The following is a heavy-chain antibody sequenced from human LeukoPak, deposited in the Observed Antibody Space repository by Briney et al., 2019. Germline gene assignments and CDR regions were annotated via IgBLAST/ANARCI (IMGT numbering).Heavy chain of an antibody. D-gene: IGHD5-12*01. CDR3: ASIVATTRYIDY. Sequence: SETLSLTCAVYGGSFSGYCWSWIRQPPGKGLEWIGEINHSGSTNYNPSLKSRVTISVDTSKNQFSLKLSSVTAADTAVYYCASIVATTRYIDYWGQGTLVTVSS. CDR1: GGSFSGYC. CDR2: INHSGST. J-gene: IGHJ4*02. V-gene: IGHV4-34*01.